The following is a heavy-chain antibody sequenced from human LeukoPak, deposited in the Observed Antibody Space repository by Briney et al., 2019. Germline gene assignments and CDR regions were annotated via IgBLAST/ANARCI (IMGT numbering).Heavy chain of an antibody. CDR1: GGSISTYY. CDR2: VYSIGRT. V-gene: IGHV4-59*01. Sequence: PSETLSLTCTVSGGSISTYYWNWIRQAPGKGLEWIGYVYSIGRTNSNPTLRSRVTISVDTSKNQFSLRLTSVTAADTAVYYCAREHSVGGGLDAFDMWGQGTMVTVS. CDR3: AREHSVGGGLDAFDM. J-gene: IGHJ3*02. D-gene: IGHD3-16*01.